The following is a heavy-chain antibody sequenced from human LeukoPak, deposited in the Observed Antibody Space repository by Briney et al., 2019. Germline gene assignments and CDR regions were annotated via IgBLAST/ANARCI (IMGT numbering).Heavy chain of an antibody. CDR1: GGSISSSSYY. D-gene: IGHD3-10*01. CDR2: IYYSGST. V-gene: IGHV4-39*07. Sequence: SETLSLTCTVSGGSISSSSYYWGWIRQPPGKGLEWIGSIYYSGSTYYNPSLKSRVTISVDTSKNQFSLKLSSVTAADTAVYYCARAMVRGVLDYWGQGTLVTVSS. J-gene: IGHJ4*02. CDR3: ARAMVRGVLDY.